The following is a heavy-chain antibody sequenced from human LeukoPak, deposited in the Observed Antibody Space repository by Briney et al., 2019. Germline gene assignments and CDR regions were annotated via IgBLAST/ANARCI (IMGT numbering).Heavy chain of an antibody. Sequence: PGGSLRLSCAASGFTFSGYSMNWVRQAPGKGLEWVSYISGTSGTIYNADSVTGRFTISRDNAKNSLYLQMNSLRAEDTALYFCGRGQGDFWSGSYYYYYMDVWGKGTTVTVSS. D-gene: IGHD3-3*01. CDR1: GFTFSGYS. J-gene: IGHJ6*03. V-gene: IGHV3-48*04. CDR2: ISGTSGTI. CDR3: GRGQGDFWSGSYYYYYMDV.